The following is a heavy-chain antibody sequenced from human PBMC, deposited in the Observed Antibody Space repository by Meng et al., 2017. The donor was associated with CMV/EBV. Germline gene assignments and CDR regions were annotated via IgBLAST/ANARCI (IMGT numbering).Heavy chain of an antibody. D-gene: IGHD3-22*01. J-gene: IGHJ6*02. CDR2: IYTSGST. V-gene: IGHV4-4*07. CDR3: ARDLYDSSGYPAYGMDV. Sequence: SETLSLTCTVSGGSISSYYWSWIRQPAGKGLEWIGRIYTSGSTNYNPSLKSRATMSVDTSKNQFSLKLSSVTAADTAVYYCARDLYDSSGYPAYGMDVWGQGTTVTVSS. CDR1: GGSISSYY.